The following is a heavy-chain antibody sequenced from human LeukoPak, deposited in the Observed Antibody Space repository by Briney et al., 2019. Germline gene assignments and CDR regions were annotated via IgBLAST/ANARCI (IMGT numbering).Heavy chain of an antibody. J-gene: IGHJ4*02. V-gene: IGHV3-48*03. Sequence: GGSLRLSCAASGFTFSSYEMNWVRQAPGKWLEWVSYISSSGSPTYYADSVKGRFTISRDNAKNSLYLQMNSLRAEDTALYYCASGAQSDYWGQGTLVTVSS. CDR2: ISSSGSPT. CDR3: ASGAQSDY. D-gene: IGHD1-26*01. CDR1: GFTFSSYE.